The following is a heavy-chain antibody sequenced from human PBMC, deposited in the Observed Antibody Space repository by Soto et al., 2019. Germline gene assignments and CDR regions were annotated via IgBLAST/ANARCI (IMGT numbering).Heavy chain of an antibody. Sequence: SETLSLTCTISGGAISSYYWTWIRQSPGKGLEYIGYIYYSGNAYYNPSLRGRITISVDTSKKQFSLKLSSVTAADTAVYYCARGIEGWYQGRYYYGMDVWGQGTTVT. D-gene: IGHD6-19*01. CDR1: GGAISSYY. CDR2: IYYSGNA. V-gene: IGHV4-59*01. CDR3: ARGIEGWYQGRYYYGMDV. J-gene: IGHJ6*02.